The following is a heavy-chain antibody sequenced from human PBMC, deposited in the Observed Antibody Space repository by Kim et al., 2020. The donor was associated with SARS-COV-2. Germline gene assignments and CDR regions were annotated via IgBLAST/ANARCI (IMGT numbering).Heavy chain of an antibody. CDR3: AKDRAAAAGTGQFDY. D-gene: IGHD6-13*01. V-gene: IGHV3-23*01. CDR1: GFTFSSYA. Sequence: GGSLRLSCAASGFTFSSYAMTWVRQAPGKGLEWVSAISGSGYNTYYADSVRGRFPISRDSSQNTVFLQVTSLRDDDTAVYYCAKDRAAAAGTGQFDYWGQGTLVTVSS. CDR2: ISGSGYNT. J-gene: IGHJ4*02.